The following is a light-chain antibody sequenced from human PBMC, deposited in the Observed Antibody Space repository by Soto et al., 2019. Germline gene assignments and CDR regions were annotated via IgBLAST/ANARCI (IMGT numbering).Light chain of an antibody. J-gene: IGLJ1*01. CDR3: SSYKSDSSYV. CDR1: SSDVGLYDY. Sequence: QSVLTQPASVSGSPGQSITISCTGTSSDVGLYDYVSWYQQHPGKASQLMIYAVSNRPSGVSNRFSASKSGNTASLFISGLQAEDEADYYCSSYKSDSSYVFGSGTKVTVL. CDR2: AVS. V-gene: IGLV2-14*01.